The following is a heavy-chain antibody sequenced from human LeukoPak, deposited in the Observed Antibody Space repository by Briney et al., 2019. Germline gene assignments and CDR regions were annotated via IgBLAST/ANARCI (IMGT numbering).Heavy chain of an antibody. D-gene: IGHD6-19*01. V-gene: IGHV4-30-2*01. J-gene: IGHJ4*02. CDR3: ARHSSGSGGAFQY. CDR2: IYHSGST. Sequence: PSETLSLTCAVSGGSISSGGYSWSWIRQPPGKGLEWIGYIYHSGSTNYNPSLMSRVTISEDTSKNQLSLKLGSVTAADTAVYYCARHSSGSGGAFQYWGQGTPVTVSS. CDR1: GGSISSGGYS.